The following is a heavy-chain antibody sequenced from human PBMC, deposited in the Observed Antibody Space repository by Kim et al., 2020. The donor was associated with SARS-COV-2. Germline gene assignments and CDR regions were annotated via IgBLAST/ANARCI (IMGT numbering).Heavy chain of an antibody. CDR2: ISAYNGNT. Sequence: ASVKVSCKASGYTFTSYGISWVRQAPGQGLEWTGWISAYNGNTNYAQKPQGRVTMTTDTSTSTAYMVLRSLRSDDTALYYCAKGGGGITIFGVVASLDYWGQGTLVTVSS. V-gene: IGHV1-18*01. J-gene: IGHJ4*02. CDR3: AKGGGGITIFGVVASLDY. CDR1: GYTFTSYG. D-gene: IGHD3-3*01.